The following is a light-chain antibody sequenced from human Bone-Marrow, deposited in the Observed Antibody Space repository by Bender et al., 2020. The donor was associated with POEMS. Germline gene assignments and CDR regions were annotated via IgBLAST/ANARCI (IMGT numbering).Light chain of an antibody. CDR2: YNI. V-gene: IGLV1-40*01. CDR1: SSNIGTGYD. CDR3: QWYDISMSAWV. Sequence: QSVLTQPPSVSGAPGQRVTISCSGSSSNIGTGYDVHWYQQLPGTAPKLLIYYNINRPSGVPDRFSGSKSGTSASLAITGLQVADEADDYCQWYDISMSAWVFGGGTKLTVL. J-gene: IGLJ3*02.